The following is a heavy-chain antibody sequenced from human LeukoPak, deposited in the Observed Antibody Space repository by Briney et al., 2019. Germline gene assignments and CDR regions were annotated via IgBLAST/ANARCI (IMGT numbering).Heavy chain of an antibody. D-gene: IGHD2/OR15-2a*01. CDR1: GFSISKYW. CDR3: VRENIGIVY. Sequence: PGGSLRLSCAVSGFSISKYWMDWVRQAPGKGPVWVSHLNGDGRTTYADSVKGRFTISRDNAKSTLYLQMDRLRADDTGVYYCVRENIGIVYWGQGALVTVSS. CDR2: LNGDGRT. J-gene: IGHJ4*02. V-gene: IGHV3-74*03.